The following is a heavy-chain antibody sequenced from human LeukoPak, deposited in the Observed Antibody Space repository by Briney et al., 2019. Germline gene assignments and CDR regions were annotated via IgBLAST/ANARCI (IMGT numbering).Heavy chain of an antibody. Sequence: GGSLRLSCAASGFTVSTNYMNWVRQAPGKGLEWVSVIYSAGSTYYADSVKGRFTISRDNSKNTLYLQMNSLRDEDTAVYYCARIGSSGDFDYWGQGTLVTVSS. CDR3: ARIGSSGDFDY. J-gene: IGHJ4*02. CDR1: GFTVSTNY. CDR2: IYSAGST. V-gene: IGHV3-53*01. D-gene: IGHD6-19*01.